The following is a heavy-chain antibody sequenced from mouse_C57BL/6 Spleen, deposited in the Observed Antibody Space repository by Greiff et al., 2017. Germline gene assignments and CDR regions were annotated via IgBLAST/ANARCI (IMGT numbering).Heavy chain of an antibody. CDR2: LNPGSGGT. CDR3: ARSTDYGSSPYYFDY. V-gene: IGHV1-54*01. Sequence: QVQLQQSGAELVRPGTSVKVSCKASGYAFTNYLIEWVKQRPGQGLEWIGVLNPGSGGTNYNEKFKGKATLTADKSSRTAYMQLSSLTSGDSAVYFCARSTDYGSSPYYFDYWGQGTTLTVSS. J-gene: IGHJ2*01. CDR1: GYAFTNYL. D-gene: IGHD1-1*01.